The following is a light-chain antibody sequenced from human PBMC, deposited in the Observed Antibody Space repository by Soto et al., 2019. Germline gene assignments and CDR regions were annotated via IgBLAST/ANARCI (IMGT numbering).Light chain of an antibody. CDR3: QGCVSSAGGGV. J-gene: IGLJ3*02. CDR1: SSNIGAGYD. V-gene: IGLV1-40*01. Sequence: QSVLTQPPSVSGAPGQRVTLSCTESSSNIGAGYDVHWYQQLPGTAPKLLIYGNSNRPSGVPDRFSGSKSGTSASLAITGLQVGEEADNDGQGCVSSAGGGVF. CDR2: GNS.